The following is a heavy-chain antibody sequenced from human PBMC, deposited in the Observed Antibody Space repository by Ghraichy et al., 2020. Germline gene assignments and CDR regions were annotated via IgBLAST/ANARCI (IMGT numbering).Heavy chain of an antibody. CDR1: GYAFTGFY. D-gene: IGHD1-7*01. CDR3: ARDRGGTAVIY. CDR2: INPNSGAT. Sequence: ASVKVSCRASGYAFTGFYMHWIRRAPGQALEWVGWINPNSGATRYTQKFQGRVTITRDTSVSTAYMELSGLTSDDTALYYCARDRGGTAVIYWGQGTLVTVSS. J-gene: IGHJ4*02. V-gene: IGHV1-2*02.